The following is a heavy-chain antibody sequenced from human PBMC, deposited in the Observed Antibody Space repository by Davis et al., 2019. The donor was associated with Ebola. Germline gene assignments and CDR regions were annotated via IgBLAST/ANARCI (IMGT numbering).Heavy chain of an antibody. CDR1: GGSISSPF. CDR3: TTYSYGTFLFPDY. CDR2: VYHGGTT. D-gene: IGHD5-18*01. Sequence: PSETLSLTCLVSGGSISSPFWTWIRQSPGKGLEWIGEVYHGGTTNYNPSLKSRVTISVDMSKNYFTLMLTSVTAADTAVYYCTTYSYGTFLFPDYWGQGILVTVSS. J-gene: IGHJ4*02. V-gene: IGHV4-59*11.